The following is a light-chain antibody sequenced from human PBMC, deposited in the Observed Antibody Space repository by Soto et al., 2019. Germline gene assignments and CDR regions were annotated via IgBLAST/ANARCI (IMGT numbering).Light chain of an antibody. CDR2: TAS. CDR3: QPTRSYPST. V-gene: IGKV1-9*01. J-gene: IGKJ4*01. CDR1: QDIAIY. Sequence: IQWTQSPPSLSTSVGDRVTITCRASQDIAIYLVWYQQKPGEAPNLLIHTASTLHGGVPSRFSGSGSGTDFTLTITSLQAEDFATYYCQPTRSYPSTFGGGTKLDIK.